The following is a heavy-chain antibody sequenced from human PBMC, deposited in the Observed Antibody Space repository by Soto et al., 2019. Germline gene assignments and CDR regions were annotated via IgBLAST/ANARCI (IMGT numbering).Heavy chain of an antibody. CDR2: INADYGNT. V-gene: IGHV1-18*01. J-gene: IGHJ6*02. CDR3: XXXXXXXXXXXMDV. Sequence: VQSGAEVKKPGASVKVSCKASGYTFYSHSISWVRQAPGQGLEWMGRINADYGNTQYAQKFRGRVTMTTDTSTTTVYMXXXXXXXXXXXXXXXXXXXXXXXXXXMDVWGQGTTVTVSS. CDR1: GYTFYSHS.